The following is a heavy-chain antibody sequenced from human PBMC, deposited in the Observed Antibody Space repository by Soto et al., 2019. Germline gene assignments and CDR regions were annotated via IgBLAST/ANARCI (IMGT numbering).Heavy chain of an antibody. D-gene: IGHD3-22*01. CDR2: INAGNGNT. V-gene: IGHV1-3*01. Sequence: GASVKVSCKASGYTFTSYAMHWVRQAPGQRLEWMGWINAGNGNTKYSQKFQGRVTITRDTSASTAYMELSSLRSEDTAVYYCATHYYDSSAPGYYYGMDVWGQGTTVTVSS. CDR3: ATHYYDSSAPGYYYGMDV. CDR1: GYTFTSYA. J-gene: IGHJ6*02.